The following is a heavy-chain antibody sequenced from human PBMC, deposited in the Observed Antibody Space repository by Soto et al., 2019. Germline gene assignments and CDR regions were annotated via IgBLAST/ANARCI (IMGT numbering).Heavy chain of an antibody. J-gene: IGHJ4*02. CDR3: ARARATIAAAAIFDC. CDR2: MDYSGST. V-gene: IGHV4-39*07. D-gene: IGHD6-13*01. Sequence: TSETLSLTCTVSGGSISASSYYWGWIRQPPGKGLEWIGSMDYSGSTYYNPSLESRLTISVDKSKNQFSLKLTSVTAADTAVYYCARARATIAAAAIFDCWGQGTLVTVSS. CDR1: GGSISASSYY.